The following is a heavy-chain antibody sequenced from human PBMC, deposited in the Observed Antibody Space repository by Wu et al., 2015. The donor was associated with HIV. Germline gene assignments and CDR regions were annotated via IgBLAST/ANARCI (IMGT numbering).Heavy chain of an antibody. V-gene: IGHV1-69*01. Sequence: QVQLVHSGAEVKKPGASVKVSCKASGYTFTGYYMHWVRQAPGQGLEWMGGIIPIFGTANYAQKFQGRVTITADESTSTAYMELSSLRSEDTAVYYCARSQPPGDYDSSGYYYFDYWAREPWSPSPQ. CDR1: GYTFTGYY. CDR3: ARSQPPGDYDSSGYYYFDY. J-gene: IGHJ4*02. D-gene: IGHD3-22*01. CDR2: IIPIFGTA.